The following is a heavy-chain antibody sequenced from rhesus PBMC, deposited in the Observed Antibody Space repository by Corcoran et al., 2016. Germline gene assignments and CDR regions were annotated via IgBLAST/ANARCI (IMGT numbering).Heavy chain of an antibody. V-gene: IGHV1-111*02. CDR3: ATDLPLGY. D-gene: IGHD2-39*01. Sequence: EVQLAQSGAAVKRPGASVKISCKASGYTLTDYYPHWVRQAPGNGLEWMGRVDPEDADAIRAQKYQDRVTITADTSRDTAYIELSSLRSEDTAVYYCATDLPLGYWGEGVLVTVSS. J-gene: IGHJ4*01. CDR1: GYTLTDYY. CDR2: VDPEDADA.